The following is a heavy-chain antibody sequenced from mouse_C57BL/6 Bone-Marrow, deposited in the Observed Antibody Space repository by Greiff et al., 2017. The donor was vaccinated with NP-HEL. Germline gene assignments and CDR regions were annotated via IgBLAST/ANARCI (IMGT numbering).Heavy chain of an antibody. D-gene: IGHD2-3*01. J-gene: IGHJ3*01. CDR1: GFTFSSYA. V-gene: IGHV5-4*03. CDR3: ARVPYDGYYTY. Sequence: EVNLVESGGGLVKPGGSLKLSCAASGFTFSSYAMSWVRQTPEKRLEWVATISDGGSYTYYPDNVKGRFTISRDNAKNNLYLQMSHLKSEDTAMYYCARVPYDGYYTYWGQGTLVTVSA. CDR2: ISDGGSYT.